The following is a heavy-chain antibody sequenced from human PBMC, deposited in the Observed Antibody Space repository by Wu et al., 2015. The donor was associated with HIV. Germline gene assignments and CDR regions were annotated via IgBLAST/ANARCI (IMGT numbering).Heavy chain of an antibody. V-gene: IGHV1-2*02. CDR3: ARDGIISTGLFD. Sequence: QVQLEQSGAEMMKPGASLKVSCQTSGYNFNGHFLHWVRQAPGQGLEWMARINPSSGVTDFAQKFQDRVTVTRDISTTTIYMELHRLRSDDTAVYYCARDGIISTGLFDWGQGTLVTVSS. J-gene: IGHJ4*02. CDR2: INPSSGVT. CDR1: GYNFNGHF. D-gene: IGHD3-9*01.